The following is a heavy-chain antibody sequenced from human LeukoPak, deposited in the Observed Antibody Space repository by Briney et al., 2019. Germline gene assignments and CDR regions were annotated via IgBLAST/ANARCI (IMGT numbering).Heavy chain of an antibody. D-gene: IGHD4-11*01. CDR2: ISYDGSNK. Sequence: GGSLRLSCAASGFTFSSYAMHWVRQAPGKGLEWVAVISYDGSNKYYADSVKGRFTISRDNSKNTLYLQVNSLRAEDTAVYYCARDSTTVTSEPHKVDYWGQGTLVTVSS. V-gene: IGHV3-30-3*01. CDR3: ARDSTTVTSEPHKVDY. CDR1: GFTFSSYA. J-gene: IGHJ4*02.